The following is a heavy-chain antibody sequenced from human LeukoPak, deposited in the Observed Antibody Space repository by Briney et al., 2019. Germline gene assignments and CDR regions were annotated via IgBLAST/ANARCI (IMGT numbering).Heavy chain of an antibody. D-gene: IGHD6-19*01. J-gene: IGHJ4*02. CDR1: GFTFDDYG. CDR3: AKGGYSSGWYGDH. CDR2: ISWNSGTV. Sequence: PGGSLRLSCVASGFTFDDYGMHWVRQAPGKGLEWVSGISWNSGTVVYADSVRGRFTISRDNAKNSVYLQMNSLKAEDTALYYCAKGGYSSGWYGDHWGQGTLVTVSS. V-gene: IGHV3-9*01.